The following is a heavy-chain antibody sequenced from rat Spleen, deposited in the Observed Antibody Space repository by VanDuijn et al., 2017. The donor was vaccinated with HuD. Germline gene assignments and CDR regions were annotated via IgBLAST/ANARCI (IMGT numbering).Heavy chain of an antibody. J-gene: IGHJ2*01. CDR3: ARGGVTTNFDY. D-gene: IGHD1-10*01. CDR2: ISYDGSST. Sequence: EVQLVESGGGLIQPGRSLKLSCAASGFTFSDYNMAWVRQAPKKGLEWVATISYDGSSTYYRDSVKGRFTISRDNAKSTLYLQMDSLRSEDTATYYCARGGVTTNFDYWGQGVMVTVSS. CDR1: GFTFSDYN. V-gene: IGHV5-7*01.